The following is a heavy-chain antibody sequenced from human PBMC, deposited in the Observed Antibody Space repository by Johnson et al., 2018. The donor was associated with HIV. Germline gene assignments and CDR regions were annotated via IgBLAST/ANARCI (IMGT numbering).Heavy chain of an antibody. CDR2: IYRDNST. CDR1: GFTVSNNY. CDR3: ASLRYWAMFRAFDI. D-gene: IGHD5-18*01. V-gene: IGHV3-66*01. J-gene: IGHJ3*02. Sequence: MQLVESGGGLVQPGGSLRLSCAASGFTVSNNYMNWVRQAPGKGLEWVSLIYRDNSTYYADSVKGRFTISRDNAKHSLYLQMNSLRAEDTAVYYCASLRYWAMFRAFDIWGQGTMVTVSS.